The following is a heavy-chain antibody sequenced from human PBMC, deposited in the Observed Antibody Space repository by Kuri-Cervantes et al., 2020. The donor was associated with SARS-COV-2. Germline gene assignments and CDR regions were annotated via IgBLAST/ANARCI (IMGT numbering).Heavy chain of an antibody. CDR3: AKLGIVRIVVVISEYYFDY. J-gene: IGHJ4*02. V-gene: IGHV3-23*01. CDR2: ISGSGGST. Sequence: ETLSLTCAASGFTFSSYAMSWVRQAPGKGLEWVSAISGSGGSTYYADSVKGRFTISRDNSKNTLYLQMNSLRAEDTAVYYCAKLGIVRIVVVISEYYFDYWGQGTLVTVSS. D-gene: IGHD3-22*01. CDR1: GFTFSSYA.